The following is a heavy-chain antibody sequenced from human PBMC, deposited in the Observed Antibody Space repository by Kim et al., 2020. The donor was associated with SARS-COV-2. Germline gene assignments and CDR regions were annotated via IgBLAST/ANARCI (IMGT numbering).Heavy chain of an antibody. V-gene: IGHV1-69*13. D-gene: IGHD2-15*01. CDR1: GGTFSSYA. CDR2: IIPIFGTA. J-gene: IGHJ5*02. Sequence: SVKVSCKASGGTFSSYAISWVRQAPGQGLEWMGGIIPIFGTANYAQKFQGRVTITADESTSTAYMELSSLRSEDTAVYYCARANCSGGSCYSFWFDPWGQGTLVTVSS. CDR3: ARANCSGGSCYSFWFDP.